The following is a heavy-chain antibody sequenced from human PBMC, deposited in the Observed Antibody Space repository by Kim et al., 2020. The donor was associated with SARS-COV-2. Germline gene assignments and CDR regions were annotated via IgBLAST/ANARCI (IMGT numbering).Heavy chain of an antibody. J-gene: IGHJ6*03. CDR3: ARDQSRITIFGVVINYYYMDV. CDR1: GFTFSSYW. V-gene: IGHV3-7*01. Sequence: GGSLRLSCAASGFTFSSYWMSWVRQAPGKGLEWVANIKQDGSEKYYVDSVKGRFTISRDNAKNSLYLQMNSLGAEDMAVYYCARDQSRITIFGVVINYYYMDVWGKGTTVTVSS. D-gene: IGHD3-3*01. CDR2: IKQDGSEK.